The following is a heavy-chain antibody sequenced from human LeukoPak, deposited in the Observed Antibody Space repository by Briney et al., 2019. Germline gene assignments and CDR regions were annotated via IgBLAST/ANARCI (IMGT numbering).Heavy chain of an antibody. Sequence: SVRVSCKASGYTFTGYYMHWVRQAPGQGLEWMGWINPNSGGTNYAQKFQGRVTMTRDTSISTAYMELSRLRSDDTAVYYCARTLYSGSYYKYWGQGTLVTVSS. V-gene: IGHV1-2*02. CDR3: ARTLYSGSYYKY. CDR2: INPNSGGT. CDR1: GYTFTGYY. J-gene: IGHJ4*02. D-gene: IGHD1-26*01.